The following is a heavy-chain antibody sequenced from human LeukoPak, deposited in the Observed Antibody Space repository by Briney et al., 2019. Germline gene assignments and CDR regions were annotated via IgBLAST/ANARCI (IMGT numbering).Heavy chain of an antibody. CDR3: ARGNVIFYYGLDV. J-gene: IGHJ6*02. CDR1: GFTVSSNF. D-gene: IGHD1-1*01. V-gene: IGHV3-66*01. Sequence: PGGSPRLSCAASGFTVSSNFMTWVRQAPGKGLEWVSVIYAGGSTDYADSVKGRFTISRDSSKNTLVLQMNSLRVEDTSVYYCARGNVIFYYGLDVWGQGTTVTVSS. CDR2: IYAGGST.